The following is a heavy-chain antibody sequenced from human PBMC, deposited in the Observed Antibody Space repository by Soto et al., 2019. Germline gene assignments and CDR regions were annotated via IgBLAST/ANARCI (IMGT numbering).Heavy chain of an antibody. CDR2: IWYDGSNK. Sequence: QVQLVESGGGVVQPGGSPRLSCAASGFTFSSYGMHWVRQAPGEGLEWVAVIWYDGSNKYYADSVKGRFTISRDNSKNTLYLQMNSLRAEDTAVYYCARDLDSSGWKWFDCWGQGTLVTVSS. V-gene: IGHV3-33*01. D-gene: IGHD6-19*01. CDR3: ARDLDSSGWKWFDC. J-gene: IGHJ4*02. CDR1: GFTFSSYG.